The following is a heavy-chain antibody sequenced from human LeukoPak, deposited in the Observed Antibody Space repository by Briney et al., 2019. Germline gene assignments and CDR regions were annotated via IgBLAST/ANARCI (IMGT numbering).Heavy chain of an antibody. Sequence: GGSLRLSCAASGFTFSSYSMNWVRQTPGKGLEWVSVISASGDSLYYADSVKGRFTISRDNSKNTVYLQMNSLRAEDTAIYYFAKDPSRGVRLRYFDSWGQGILVTVSS. D-gene: IGHD1-1*01. J-gene: IGHJ4*02. V-gene: IGHV3-23*01. CDR3: AKDPSRGVRLRYFDS. CDR1: GFTFSSYS. CDR2: ISASGDSL.